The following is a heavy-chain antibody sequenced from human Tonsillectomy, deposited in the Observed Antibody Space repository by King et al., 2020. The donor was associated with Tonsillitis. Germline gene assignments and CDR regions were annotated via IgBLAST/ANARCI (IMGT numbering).Heavy chain of an antibody. Sequence: VQLVESGGGVVQPGRSLRLSCAASGFSFRSYTMHWVRQAPGKGLEWVAAISYDGSNKYYADSVKGRFTISRDNSKNTLYLQMNSLRSDDTAVYYCARPVSGSSGWFLDYWGQGSLVTVSS. V-gene: IGHV3-30*04. J-gene: IGHJ4*02. CDR3: ARPVSGSSGWFLDY. CDR2: ISYDGSNK. D-gene: IGHD6-19*01. CDR1: GFSFRSYT.